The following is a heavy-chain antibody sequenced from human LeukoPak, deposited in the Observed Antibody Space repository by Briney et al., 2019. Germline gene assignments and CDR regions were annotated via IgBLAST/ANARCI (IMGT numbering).Heavy chain of an antibody. V-gene: IGHV1-58*02. CDR1: GYTFTSYG. Sequence: GASVKVSCKASGYTFTSYGISWVRQAPGQGLEWIGWIVVGSGNTNYAQKFQERVTITRDMSTSTAYMELSSLRSEDTAVYYCSLEQWLVRPFDYWGQGTLVTVSS. J-gene: IGHJ4*02. D-gene: IGHD6-19*01. CDR2: IVVGSGNT. CDR3: SLEQWLVRPFDY.